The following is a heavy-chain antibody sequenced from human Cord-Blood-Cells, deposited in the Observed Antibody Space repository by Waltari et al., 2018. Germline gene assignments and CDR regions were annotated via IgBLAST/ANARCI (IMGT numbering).Heavy chain of an antibody. CDR3: ARGELIAAAYYFDY. CDR1: GGSFSGYY. V-gene: IGHV4-34*01. Sequence: QVQLQQWGAGLLKPSETLSLTCAVYGGSFSGYYWSWIRQPPGKGLEWIGEINHRGSTNYNPSLKSRVTISVDTSKNQFSLKLSSVTAADTAVYYCARGELIAAAYYFDYWGQGTLVTVSS. CDR2: INHRGST. J-gene: IGHJ4*02. D-gene: IGHD6-13*01.